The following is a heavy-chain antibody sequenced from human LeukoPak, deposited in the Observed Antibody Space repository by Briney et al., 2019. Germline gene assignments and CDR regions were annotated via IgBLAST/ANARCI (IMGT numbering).Heavy chain of an antibody. J-gene: IGHJ4*02. CDR1: GSSISSWY. V-gene: IGHV4-59*01. CDR3: ARETKLMGYSSGLGFNY. CDR2: IYDSGNT. Sequence: SETLSLTCTVSGSSISSWYWSWIRQPPGKGLEWIGYIYDSGNTNYNPSLKTRVTISADTSKNQLSLNLTPVTAADTAVYYCARETKLMGYSSGLGFNYWGQGTLVTVSS. D-gene: IGHD6-19*01.